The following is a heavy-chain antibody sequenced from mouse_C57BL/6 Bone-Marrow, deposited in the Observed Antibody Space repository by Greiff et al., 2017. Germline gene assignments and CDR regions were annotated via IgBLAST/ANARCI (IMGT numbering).Heavy chain of an antibody. Sequence: QVQLQQPGAELVTPGASVQLSCKASGYTFTSYWLHWVKQRPGQGLEWIGMIHPHSGSTNYNEKFKSKATLTVDKSSSTAYMQLSSLTSEDSAVYYCARAYGSSYRFDYWGQGTTLTVSS. CDR2: IHPHSGST. V-gene: IGHV1-64*01. J-gene: IGHJ2*01. D-gene: IGHD1-1*01. CDR3: ARAYGSSYRFDY. CDR1: GYTFTSYW.